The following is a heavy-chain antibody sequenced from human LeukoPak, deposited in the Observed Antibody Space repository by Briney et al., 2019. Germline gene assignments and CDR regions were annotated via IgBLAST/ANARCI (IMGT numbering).Heavy chain of an antibody. CDR3: AKNLREQQLDSYFDY. CDR2: ISGSGGSI. CDR1: GFTFSSYA. D-gene: IGHD6-13*01. V-gene: IGHV3-23*01. Sequence: GGSLRLSCAASGFTFSSYAMSWVRQAPGKGPEWVSGISGSGGSIYCGDSVKGRFTISRDNSKNTLYLQMNSLRAEDTAVYYCAKNLREQQLDSYFDYWGQGTLVTVSS. J-gene: IGHJ4*02.